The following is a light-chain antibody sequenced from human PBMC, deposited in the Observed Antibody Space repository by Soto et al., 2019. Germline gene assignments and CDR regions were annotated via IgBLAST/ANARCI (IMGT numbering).Light chain of an antibody. CDR1: QSVSRY. CDR3: QHRSNWSLT. Sequence: EIVLTQSPATLSLSPGERATLSCRASQSVSRYLAWFQQKPGQAPRLLIYDASNRATGIPARFSGSGSGTDFTLTISSLEPEDFAIYYCQHRSNWSLTFGGGTKVEIK. V-gene: IGKV3-11*01. CDR2: DAS. J-gene: IGKJ4*01.